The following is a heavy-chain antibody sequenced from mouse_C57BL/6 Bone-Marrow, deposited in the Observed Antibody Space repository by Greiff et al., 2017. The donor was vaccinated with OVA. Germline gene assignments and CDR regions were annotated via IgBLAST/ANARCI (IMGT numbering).Heavy chain of an antibody. CDR3: ARGYQRFAY. J-gene: IGHJ3*01. V-gene: IGHV5-16*01. CDR2: INYDGSST. CDR1: GFTFSDYY. Sequence: EVMLVESEGGLVQPGSSMKLSCTASGFTFSDYYMAWVRQVPEKGLEWVANINYDGSSTYYLDSLKSRFIISRDNAKNILYLQMSSLKSEDTATYYCARGYQRFAYWGQGTLVTVSA. D-gene: IGHD2-12*01.